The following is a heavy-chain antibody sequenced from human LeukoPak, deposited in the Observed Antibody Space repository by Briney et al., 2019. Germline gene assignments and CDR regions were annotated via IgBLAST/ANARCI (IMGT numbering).Heavy chain of an antibody. V-gene: IGHV3-49*04. J-gene: IGHJ4*02. CDR3: TRDSAVDCSGGSCYSFDY. Sequence: SGGSLRLSCTASGFTFGEYAMSWVRQAPGKGLEWVGFIRSKAYGGTTEYAASVKGRFTISRDDSKSIAYLQMNSLKTEDTAVYYCTRDSAVDCSGGSCYSFDYWGQGTLVTVSS. D-gene: IGHD2-15*01. CDR2: IRSKAYGGTT. CDR1: GFTFGEYA.